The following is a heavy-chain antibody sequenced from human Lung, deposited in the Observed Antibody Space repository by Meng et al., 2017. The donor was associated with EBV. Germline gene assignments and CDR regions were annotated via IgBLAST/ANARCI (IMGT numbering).Heavy chain of an antibody. D-gene: IGHD2/OR15-2a*01. J-gene: IGHJ5*02. CDR3: ARGGNFDP. V-gene: IGHV7-4-1*02. CDR2: ISTNTGTP. CDR1: GYTFSTYT. Sequence: QVQLVQSGSELKKPVASVKGSCKASGYTFSTYTINWVRQAHGRGLEWMGWISTNTGTPTYTQGFTGRSVFSLGTSVSTAYLQISSLKAEDTAVYYCARGGNFDPWGQGTLVTVSS.